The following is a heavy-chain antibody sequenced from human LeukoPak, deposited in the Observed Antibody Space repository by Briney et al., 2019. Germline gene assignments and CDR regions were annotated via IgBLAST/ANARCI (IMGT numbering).Heavy chain of an antibody. Sequence: PGGSLRLSCAASGFTFSSYWMSWVRQAPGKGLEWVANIKQDGSEKYYVDSVKGRFTISRDNGKNSLYLQMNSLRADDTAVYYCARDVLDYYDSSGYYLPSYFDYWGQGTLVTVSS. CDR2: IKQDGSEK. CDR3: ARDVLDYYDSSGYYLPSYFDY. V-gene: IGHV3-7*01. J-gene: IGHJ4*02. CDR1: GFTFSSYW. D-gene: IGHD3-22*01.